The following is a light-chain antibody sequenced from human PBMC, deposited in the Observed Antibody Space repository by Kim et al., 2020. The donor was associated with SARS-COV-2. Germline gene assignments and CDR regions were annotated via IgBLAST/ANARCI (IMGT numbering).Light chain of an antibody. CDR2: GAS. V-gene: IGKV3-20*01. J-gene: IGKJ4*01. Sequence: SLSPGERATLSCRASQTVNNNFLAWYQQKPGQPPRLLIYGASTRATGIPDRFSGSGSGTDFILTLSRLEPEDFAVYYCQQYGESLTFGGGTKVEIK. CDR1: QTVNNNF. CDR3: QQYGESLT.